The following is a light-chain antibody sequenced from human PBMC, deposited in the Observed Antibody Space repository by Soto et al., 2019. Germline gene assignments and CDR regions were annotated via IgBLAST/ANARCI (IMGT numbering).Light chain of an antibody. CDR3: ASYAGGNKV. CDR2: EVT. CDR1: SSDVGGYNF. Sequence: QPVLTQPASVSGSPGQSITISCTGTSSDVGGYNFVSWYQQHPGKAPKLVIYEVTKRPSVVPDRFSGSKSGNTASLTVSGLLPEDEADYYCASYAGGNKVFGTGTKVTVL. V-gene: IGLV2-8*01. J-gene: IGLJ1*01.